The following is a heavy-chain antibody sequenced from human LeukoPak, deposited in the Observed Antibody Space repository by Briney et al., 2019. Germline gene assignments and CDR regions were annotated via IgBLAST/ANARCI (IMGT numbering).Heavy chain of an antibody. CDR1: GFTFTNYA. V-gene: IGHV3-30*04. D-gene: IGHD1-26*01. CDR3: ARRPSYSDAFDI. J-gene: IGHJ3*02. Sequence: GRSLRLSCAASGFTFTNYAMHWVRQAPGKGLEWVAVISYDETNKYYEDSVKGRFTISRDNSKNTLYLQMNSLRAEDTALYYCARRPSYSDAFDIWGQGTMVTVSS. CDR2: ISYDETNK.